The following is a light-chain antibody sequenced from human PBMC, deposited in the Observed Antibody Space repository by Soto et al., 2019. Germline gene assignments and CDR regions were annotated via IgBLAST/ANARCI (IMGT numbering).Light chain of an antibody. V-gene: IGLV2-14*01. CDR3: SSYTRSSTVV. CDR2: DVS. Sequence: ALTQPASVSGSPGQSITISCTGTSSDVGTYNYVCWYQQYPGKAPKLMIYDVSNRPSGVSNRFSGSKSGNTASLTISGLQAEDEADYYCSSYTRSSTVVFGGGTKVTVL. CDR1: SSDVGTYNY. J-gene: IGLJ2*01.